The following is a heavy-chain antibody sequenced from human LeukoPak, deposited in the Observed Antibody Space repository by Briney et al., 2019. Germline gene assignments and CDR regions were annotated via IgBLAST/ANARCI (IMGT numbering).Heavy chain of an antibody. CDR2: ISSSSSYI. CDR1: GFTFSSYS. Sequence: GGSLRLSCAASGFTFSSYSMNWVRQAPGKGLEWVSFISSSSSYIYYADSLKGRFTISRDNAKNSLYLQMNSLRAEDTAVYYCASLATVTDAFDIWGQGTMVTVSS. D-gene: IGHD4-17*01. J-gene: IGHJ3*02. V-gene: IGHV3-21*01. CDR3: ASLATVTDAFDI.